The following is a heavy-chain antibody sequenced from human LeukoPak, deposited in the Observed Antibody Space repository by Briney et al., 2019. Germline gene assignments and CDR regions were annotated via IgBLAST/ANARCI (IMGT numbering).Heavy chain of an antibody. CDR3: ARVRNVKQPRVVVAATGYYYYYMDV. Sequence: PSETLSLTCTVSGGSIASSTYYWAWIRQPPGRGLEWIGSIYYSGSTNYNPSLKSRVTISVDTSKNQFSLKLSSVTAADTAVYYCARVRNVKQPRVVVAATGYYYYYMDVWGKGTTVTVSS. CDR2: IYYSGST. D-gene: IGHD2-15*01. V-gene: IGHV4-39*07. CDR1: GGSIASSTYY. J-gene: IGHJ6*03.